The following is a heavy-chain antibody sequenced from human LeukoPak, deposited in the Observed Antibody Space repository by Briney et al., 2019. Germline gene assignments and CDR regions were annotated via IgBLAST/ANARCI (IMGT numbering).Heavy chain of an antibody. CDR1: GGSISSYY. CDR3: ARRVLYRFDP. J-gene: IGHJ5*02. D-gene: IGHD3-3*01. Sequence: SETLSLTCTVSGGSISSYYWSWIRQPPGKGLEWIGYIYYSGSTNYNPSLKSRVTISVDTSKNQFSLKLSSVTAADTAVYYCARRVLYRFDPWGQGTLVTVSS. CDR2: IYYSGST. V-gene: IGHV4-59*01.